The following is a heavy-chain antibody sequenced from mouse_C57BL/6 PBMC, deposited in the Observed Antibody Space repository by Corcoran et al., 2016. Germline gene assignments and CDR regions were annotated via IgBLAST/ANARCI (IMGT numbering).Heavy chain of an antibody. CDR3: ARDPEVAPFDY. CDR1: GYTFTTYG. D-gene: IGHD1-1*01. J-gene: IGHJ2*01. CDR2: INTYSGVP. Sequence: QIQLVQSGPELKKPGETVKISCKASGYTFTTYGVSWVKQAPGKGLKWMGWINTYSGVPTYADDFKGRFAFSLETSASTAYLQINNLKNEDMATYFCARDPEVAPFDYWGQGTTLTVSS. V-gene: IGHV9-3*01.